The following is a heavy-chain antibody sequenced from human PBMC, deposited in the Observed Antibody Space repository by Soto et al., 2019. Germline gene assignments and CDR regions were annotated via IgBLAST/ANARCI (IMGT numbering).Heavy chain of an antibody. J-gene: IGHJ4*02. V-gene: IGHV3-23*01. D-gene: IGHD3-22*01. CDR2: ISGSGGST. CDR3: AKRITMIVVVSPSYDYFDY. CDR1: GFTFSSYA. Sequence: GGSLRLSCAASGFTFSSYAMSWVRQAPGKGLEWVSAISGSGGSTYYADSVKGRFTISRDNSKNTLYLQMNSLRAEDTAVYYCAKRITMIVVVSPSYDYFDYWGQGTLVTVSS.